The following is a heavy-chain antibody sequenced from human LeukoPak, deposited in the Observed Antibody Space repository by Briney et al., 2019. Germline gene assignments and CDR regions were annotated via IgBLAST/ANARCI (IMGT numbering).Heavy chain of an antibody. CDR1: GFTFSSYS. Sequence: GGSLRLSCAASGFTFSSYSMNWVRQAPGKGPEWVSSISSSSSYIYYADSVKGRFTISRDNAKNSLYLQMNSLRAEDTAVYYCPRALLRWLFRLNFDAFDIWGQGTMVTVSS. CDR2: ISSSSSYI. V-gene: IGHV3-21*01. D-gene: IGHD4-23*01. J-gene: IGHJ3*02. CDR3: PRALLRWLFRLNFDAFDI.